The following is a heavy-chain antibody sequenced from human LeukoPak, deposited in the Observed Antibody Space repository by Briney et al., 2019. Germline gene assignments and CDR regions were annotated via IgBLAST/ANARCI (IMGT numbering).Heavy chain of an antibody. D-gene: IGHD5-12*01. CDR2: IYYSGST. J-gene: IGHJ4*02. CDR3: ARLSRGYDWGTFDY. V-gene: IGHV4-59*01. Sequence: PSETLSLTCTVSGGSISSYYWSWIRQPPGKGLEWIGYIYYSGSTNYNPSLKSRVTISVDTSKNQFSLKLSSVTAADTAVYYCARLSRGYDWGTFDYWGQGTLVTVSS. CDR1: GGSISSYY.